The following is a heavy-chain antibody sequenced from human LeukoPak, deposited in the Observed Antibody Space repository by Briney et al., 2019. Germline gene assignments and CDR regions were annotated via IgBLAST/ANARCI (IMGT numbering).Heavy chain of an antibody. V-gene: IGHV3-23*01. CDR3: AKAPIGVVPAANLDY. Sequence: GGSLRLSCAASGFTFSSYAMSWVRQAPGEGLEWVSAISGSGGSTYYADSVKGRFTISRDNSKNTLYLQMNSLRAEDTAVYYCAKAPIGVVPAANLDYWGQGTLVTVSS. CDR1: GFTFSSYA. CDR2: ISGSGGST. J-gene: IGHJ4*02. D-gene: IGHD2-2*01.